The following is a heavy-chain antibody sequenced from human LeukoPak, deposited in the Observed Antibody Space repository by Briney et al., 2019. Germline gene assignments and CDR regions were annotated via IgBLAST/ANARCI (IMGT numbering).Heavy chain of an antibody. CDR2: IGTYNGNT. J-gene: IGHJ3*02. Sequence: GASVKVSCKASGYTFINYAFSWVRQAPGQGLEWMGWIGTYNGNTKYAQEFQGRVTMTTDTSTNTGYMELRNLRSDDTAVYFCVREWDHTRMTFDIWGQGTMVTVSS. V-gene: IGHV1-18*01. D-gene: IGHD1-26*01. CDR3: VREWDHTRMTFDI. CDR1: GYTFINYA.